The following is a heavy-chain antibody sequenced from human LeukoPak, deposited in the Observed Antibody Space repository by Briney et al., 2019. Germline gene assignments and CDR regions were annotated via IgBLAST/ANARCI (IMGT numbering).Heavy chain of an antibody. CDR1: GGSISTYY. CDR3: ARTQYCSGGSCYPYYFDY. D-gene: IGHD2-15*01. CDR2: IYYTGST. V-gene: IGHV4-59*01. Sequence: PSETLSLTCTVSGGSISTYYWSWIRQPPGKGLEWICYIYYTGSTNYSPSLKSRVTISVDTSKNQFSLKLSSVTAADTAVYFCARTQYCSGGSCYPYYFDYWGQGTLVTVSS. J-gene: IGHJ4*02.